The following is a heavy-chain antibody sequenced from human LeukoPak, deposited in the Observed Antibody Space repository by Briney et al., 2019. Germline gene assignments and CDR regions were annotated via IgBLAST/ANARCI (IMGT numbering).Heavy chain of an antibody. J-gene: IGHJ4*02. Sequence: GGSLRLSCVASGFTISGHAMSWVRQAPAKGLQWVSITVAGYSETHYADSVRGRFTISRDDSSNTLSLEMNSLRADDTGTYYCVKDFCRGGNCPFPFFDSWGQGTVVTVSS. CDR2: TVAGYSET. V-gene: IGHV3-23*01. CDR3: VKDFCRGGNCPFPFFDS. D-gene: IGHD4-23*01. CDR1: GFTISGHA.